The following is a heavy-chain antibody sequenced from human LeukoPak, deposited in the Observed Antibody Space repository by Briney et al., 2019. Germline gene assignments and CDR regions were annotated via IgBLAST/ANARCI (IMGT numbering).Heavy chain of an antibody. D-gene: IGHD4-11*01. J-gene: IGHJ5*02. CDR2: IIPILGIA. Sequence: ASVKVSCKASGGTFSSYTISWVRQAPGQGLEWMGGIIPILGIANYAQKFQGRVTITADKSTSTAYMELSSLRSEDTAVYYCARPQWGGDYRYNWFDPWGQGTLVTVSS. CDR1: GGTFSSYT. CDR3: ARPQWGGDYRYNWFDP. V-gene: IGHV1-69*10.